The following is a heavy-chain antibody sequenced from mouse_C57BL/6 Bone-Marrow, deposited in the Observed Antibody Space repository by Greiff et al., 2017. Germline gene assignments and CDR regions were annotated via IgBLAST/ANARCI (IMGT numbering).Heavy chain of an antibody. CDR1: GFSLTSYG. CDR2: IWSGGST. D-gene: IGHD2-14*01. Sequence: QVQLQQSGPGLVQPSPSLSITCTVSGFSLTSYGVHWVRQPPGKGLEWLGVIWSGGSTDYNAAFISRLSISKDNSTSQVFFIMNSLQADDTAIYYCAEEGTTGYWYFGVWGTGTTVTVSS. J-gene: IGHJ1*03. V-gene: IGHV2-4*01. CDR3: AEEGTTGYWYFGV.